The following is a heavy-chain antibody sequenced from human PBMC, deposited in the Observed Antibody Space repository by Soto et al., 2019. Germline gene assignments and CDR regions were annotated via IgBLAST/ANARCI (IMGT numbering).Heavy chain of an antibody. D-gene: IGHD5-18*01. J-gene: IGHJ5*02. V-gene: IGHV4-31*03. CDR3: ASTGQGSGYSYALGWFDP. Sequence: QVQLQESGPGLVKPSQTLSLTCTVSGGSISSGGYYWSWIRQHPGKGLEWIGYIYYSGSTYYNPSLKSRVTISVDTSKNQFSLKLSSVTAADTAVYYCASTGQGSGYSYALGWFDPWGQGTPVTVSS. CDR1: GGSISSGGYY. CDR2: IYYSGST.